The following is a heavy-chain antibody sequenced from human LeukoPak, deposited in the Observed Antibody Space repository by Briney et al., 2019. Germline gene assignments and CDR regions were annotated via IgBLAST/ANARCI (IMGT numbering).Heavy chain of an antibody. D-gene: IGHD2-2*01. CDR1: GFTFRKYW. Sequence: GGSLRLSCAASGFTFRKYWMSWVRQAPGKGLEWVANINQDGSETYYADSVKGRFTISRDNAKNSLYLQMNSLRAEDTAVYYCAKDRHAPGRYCSSTTCFPFDPWGQGTLVTVSS. V-gene: IGHV3-7*03. CDR2: INQDGSET. J-gene: IGHJ5*02. CDR3: AKDRHAPGRYCSSTTCFPFDP.